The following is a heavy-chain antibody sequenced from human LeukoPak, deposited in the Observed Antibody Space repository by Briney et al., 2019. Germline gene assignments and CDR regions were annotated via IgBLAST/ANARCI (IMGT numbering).Heavy chain of an antibody. V-gene: IGHV3-21*04. D-gene: IGHD1-26*01. CDR3: AKDRGRPYYYYGMDV. CDR2: ISSSSSYI. CDR1: GFTFSSYS. J-gene: IGHJ6*02. Sequence: GGSLRLSCAASGFTFSSYSMNWVRQAPGKGLEWVSSISSSSSYIYYADSVKGRFTISRGNAKNSLYLQMNSLRAEDTAVYYCAKDRGRPYYYYGMDVWGQGTTVTVSS.